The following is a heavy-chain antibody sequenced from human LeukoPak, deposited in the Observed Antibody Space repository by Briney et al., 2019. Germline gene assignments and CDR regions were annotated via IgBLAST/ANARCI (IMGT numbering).Heavy chain of an antibody. Sequence: PSETLSLTCAVYGGSFSGYYWSWIRQPPGKGLEWIGEINHSGSTNYNPSLKSRVTTSVDTSKNQFSLKLSSVTAADTAVYYCARGYRIAAAGNGKYNWFDPWGRGTLVTVSS. V-gene: IGHV4-34*01. D-gene: IGHD6-13*01. CDR3: ARGYRIAAAGNGKYNWFDP. CDR2: INHSGST. CDR1: GGSFSGYY. J-gene: IGHJ5*02.